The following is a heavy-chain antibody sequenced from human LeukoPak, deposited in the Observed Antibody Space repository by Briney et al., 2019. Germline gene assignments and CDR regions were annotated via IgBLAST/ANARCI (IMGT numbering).Heavy chain of an antibody. CDR2: INHSGST. V-gene: IGHV4-34*01. Sequence: SDTLSLTCALYGGPFSGYYWRWIRQPPGEGLEWIGEINHSGSTNYNPSLKSRVTISVDTSKNQFSLKLSSVTAADTAVYYCARLQGDYSFDYWGQGTLVTVSS. D-gene: IGHD4-11*01. CDR3: ARLQGDYSFDY. J-gene: IGHJ4*02. CDR1: GGPFSGYY.